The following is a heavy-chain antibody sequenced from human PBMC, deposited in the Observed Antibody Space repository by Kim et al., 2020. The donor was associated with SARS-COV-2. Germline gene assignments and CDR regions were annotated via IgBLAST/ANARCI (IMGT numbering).Heavy chain of an antibody. V-gene: IGHV4-59*01. CDR3: ASSSSLPAYLDY. J-gene: IGHJ4*02. D-gene: IGHD6-13*01. CDR2: IYYSGST. Sequence: SETLSLTCTVSGGSISSYYWSWIRQPPGKGLEWIGYIYYSGSTNYNPSLKSRVTISVDTSKDQFSLKLSSVTAADTAVYYCASSSSLPAYLDYWGQGTLVTVSS. CDR1: GGSISSYY.